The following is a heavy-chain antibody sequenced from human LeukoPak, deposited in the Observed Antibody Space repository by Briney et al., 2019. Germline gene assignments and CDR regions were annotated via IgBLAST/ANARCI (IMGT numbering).Heavy chain of an antibody. CDR1: GYTFTCYY. D-gene: IGHD3-22*01. CDR2: INPSGGST. V-gene: IGHV1-46*01. J-gene: IGHJ5*02. CDR3: ARVRKRITMIVVTKAEGWFDP. Sequence: ASVKVSCKASGYTFTCYYMHWVRQAPGQGLEWMGIINPSGGSTNYAQKFQGRVTMTRDTSTSTVYMELSSLRSEDTAVYYCARVRKRITMIVVTKAEGWFDPWGQGTLVTVSS.